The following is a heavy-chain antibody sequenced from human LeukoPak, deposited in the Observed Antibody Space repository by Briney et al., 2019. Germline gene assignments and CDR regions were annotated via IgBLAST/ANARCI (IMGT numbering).Heavy chain of an antibody. CDR1: GFTFSSFA. Sequence: GGSLRLSCAASGFTFSSFAMSWVRQAPEKGLEWVSAVSVSGDISYYADSVKGRYTISRDNSKNTLYLQMNSLRVEDTALYYCAKRSRTVTTIDSWGRGTLVTVSS. D-gene: IGHD4-11*01. CDR3: AKRSRTVTTIDS. V-gene: IGHV3-23*01. CDR2: VSVSGDIS. J-gene: IGHJ4*02.